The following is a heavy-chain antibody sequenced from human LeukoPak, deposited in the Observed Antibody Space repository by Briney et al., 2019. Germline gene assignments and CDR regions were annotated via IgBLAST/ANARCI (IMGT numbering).Heavy chain of an antibody. D-gene: IGHD2-2*01. J-gene: IGHJ6*02. CDR3: ARGPQRYCSSTSCYYYYYGMDV. Sequence: SETLSLTCAVYGGSFSGYYWSWIRQPPGKGLEWNGEINHSGSTNYNPSLKSRVTISVDTSKNQFSLKLSSVTAADTAVYYCARGPQRYCSSTSCYYYYYGMDVWGQGTTVTVSS. V-gene: IGHV4-34*01. CDR1: GGSFSGYY. CDR2: INHSGST.